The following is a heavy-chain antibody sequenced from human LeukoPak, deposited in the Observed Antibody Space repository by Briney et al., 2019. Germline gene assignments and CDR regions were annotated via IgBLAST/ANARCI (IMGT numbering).Heavy chain of an antibody. CDR3: ARGLDRGNYYYMDV. CDR2: ISGSGGST. V-gene: IGHV3-23*01. D-gene: IGHD3/OR15-3a*01. J-gene: IGHJ6*03. Sequence: PGGTLRLSCAASGFTFSSYGMSWVRQAPGKGLEWVSAISGSGGSTYYADSVKGRFTISRDNSKNTLYLQMNSLRAEDTAVYYCARGLDRGNYYYMDVWGKGTTVIVSS. CDR1: GFTFSSYG.